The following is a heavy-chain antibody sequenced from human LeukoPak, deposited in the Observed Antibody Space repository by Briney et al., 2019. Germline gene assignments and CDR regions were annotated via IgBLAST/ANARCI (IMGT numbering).Heavy chain of an antibody. V-gene: IGHV3-23*01. D-gene: IGHD4-17*01. J-gene: IGHJ4*02. CDR1: GFSFSSYA. Sequence: GGSLRLSCAASGFSFSSYAMSWVRQAPGVGLEWVSAITASGGSTYYADSVKGRFTISRDNSKSTLYLQMNSLRADDTAVYYCARDNGDYWFDYWGQGTLVTVSS. CDR3: ARDNGDYWFDY. CDR2: ITASGGST.